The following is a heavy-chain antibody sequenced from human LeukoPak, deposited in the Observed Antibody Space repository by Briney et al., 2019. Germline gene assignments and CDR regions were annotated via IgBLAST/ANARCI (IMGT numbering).Heavy chain of an antibody. J-gene: IGHJ4*02. CDR1: AGSICSTTNY. Sequence: SETLSLTCSVSAGSICSTTNYWAWIRQPPGKGLEWIASIYYNGIPYYNAARESRVTISVDPSKNQFSLRLRSVSAADTAVYYCARQPVVNRGGVASNFDSRGQGTLVTVSS. CDR3: ARQPVVNRGGVASNFDS. V-gene: IGHV4-39*01. D-gene: IGHD3-3*01. CDR2: IYYNGIP.